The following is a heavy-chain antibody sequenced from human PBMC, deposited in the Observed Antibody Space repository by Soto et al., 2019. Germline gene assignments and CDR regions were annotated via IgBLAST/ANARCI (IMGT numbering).Heavy chain of an antibody. CDR1: GGSFSGYY. CDR2: INHSGST. V-gene: IGHV4-34*01. CDR3: ARVHTVIPGWFDP. Sequence: QVQLQQWGAGLLKPSETLSLTCAVYGGSFSGYYWSWIRQPPGKGLEWIGEINHSGSTNYNPSLKSRVTISVDTSKNQFSLKLSSVTAADTAVYYCARVHTVIPGWFDPWGQGTLVTVSS. J-gene: IGHJ5*02. D-gene: IGHD4-4*01.